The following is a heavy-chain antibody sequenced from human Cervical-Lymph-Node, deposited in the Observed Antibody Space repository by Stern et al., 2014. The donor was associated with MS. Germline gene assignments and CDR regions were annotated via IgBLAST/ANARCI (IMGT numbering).Heavy chain of an antibody. CDR2: IPFDGSNK. D-gene: IGHD3-22*01. Sequence: MQLVESGGGVVQPGRSLRLSCAASGFTFSSYGMHWVRQAPGKGLEWGAVIPFDGSNKNYADSVKGRFTISRDNSKNTLYLQMNSLRAEDTAVYYCAKDRGTYYYDAWGQGTLVTVSS. J-gene: IGHJ5*02. V-gene: IGHV3-30*18. CDR1: GFTFSSYG. CDR3: AKDRGTYYYDA.